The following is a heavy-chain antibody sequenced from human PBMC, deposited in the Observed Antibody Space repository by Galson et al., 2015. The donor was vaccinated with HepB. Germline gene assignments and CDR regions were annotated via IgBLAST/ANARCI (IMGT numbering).Heavy chain of an antibody. J-gene: IGHJ6*02. CDR1: EFTFSSYG. V-gene: IGHV3-23*01. Sequence: SLRLSCAASEFTFSSYGMSWVRQAPGKGLEWISLISPSGDKTYYGDSVKGRFTISRDNSKNTLYLQVNGLRGEDTAVYYCARQMYGGNSKYFYYYDMDVWGQGTTVTVSS. CDR2: ISPSGDKT. D-gene: IGHD4-23*01. CDR3: ARQMYGGNSKYFYYYDMDV.